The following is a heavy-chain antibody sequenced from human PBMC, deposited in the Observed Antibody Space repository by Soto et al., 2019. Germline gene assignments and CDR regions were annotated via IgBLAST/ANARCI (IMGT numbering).Heavy chain of an antibody. Sequence: SETLSLTCTVSGGSISSYYWSWIRQPPGKGLEWIGYIYYSGSTNYNPSLKSRVTISVDTSKNQFSLKLSSVTAADTAVYYCARVIFPHYYDSSGYYYDAFDIWGQRTMVTVSS. CDR3: ARVIFPHYYDSSGYYYDAFDI. V-gene: IGHV4-59*01. J-gene: IGHJ3*02. CDR1: GGSISSYY. CDR2: IYYSGST. D-gene: IGHD3-22*01.